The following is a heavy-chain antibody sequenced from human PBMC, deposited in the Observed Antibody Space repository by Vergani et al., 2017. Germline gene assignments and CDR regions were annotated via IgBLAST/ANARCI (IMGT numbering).Heavy chain of an antibody. D-gene: IGHD2-2*01. CDR3: ARAPYCSSTSCYDY. Sequence: QVQLQQWGAGLLKPSETLSLTCAVYGGSFSGYYWSWIRQPPGKGLEWIGEINHSGSTNYNPSLKSRVTISVDTSKNHFSLKLRSVTAADTAVYYCARAPYCSSTSCYDYWGQGTLVTVSS. CDR2: INHSGST. J-gene: IGHJ4*02. V-gene: IGHV4-34*01. CDR1: GGSFSGYY.